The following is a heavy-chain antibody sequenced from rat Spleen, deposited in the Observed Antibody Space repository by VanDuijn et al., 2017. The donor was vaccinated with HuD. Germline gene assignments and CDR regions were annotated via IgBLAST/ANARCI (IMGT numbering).Heavy chain of an antibody. J-gene: IGHJ2*01. Sequence: EVQLVESGGGLVQPGRSLKLSCAASGFTFSDYNMAWVRQAPKKGLEWVATISYDGSSTYYRDSVKGRFTISRDNAKSTLYLQMDSLRSEDTATYYCASLAYYSGDYFDCWGQGVMVTVSS. D-gene: IGHD1-1*01. CDR1: GFTFSDYN. CDR3: ASLAYYSGDYFDC. V-gene: IGHV5-7*01. CDR2: ISYDGSST.